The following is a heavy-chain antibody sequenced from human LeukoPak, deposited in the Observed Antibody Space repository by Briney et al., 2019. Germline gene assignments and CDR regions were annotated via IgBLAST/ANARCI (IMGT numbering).Heavy chain of an antibody. V-gene: IGHV4-34*01. J-gene: IGHJ3*02. CDR3: ARGAIQTIDAFDI. Sequence: PSETLSLTCAVYGGSFSGYYWSWIRQPPGKGLEWIGEINHSGSTNYNPSLKSRVTISVDTSKNQFSLKLSSVTAADTAVYYCARGAIQTIDAFDIWGQGTMVTVSS. CDR1: GGSFSGYY. D-gene: IGHD5-18*01. CDR2: INHSGST.